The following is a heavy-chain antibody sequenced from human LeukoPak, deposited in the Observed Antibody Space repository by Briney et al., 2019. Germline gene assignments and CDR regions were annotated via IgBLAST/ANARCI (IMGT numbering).Heavy chain of an antibody. J-gene: IGHJ5*02. V-gene: IGHV3-30*04. CDR3: ARDRSQEFDP. CDR2: ISSDGTNK. D-gene: IGHD3-10*01. CDR1: GFTFNNYA. Sequence: GGSLRLSCAVSGFTFNNYAMHWVRQAPGKGLEWLAVISSDGTNKDYADSVKGRFSISRDNSKNTLYLQMNRLRADDTAVYYCARDRSQEFDPWGQGTLVTVSS.